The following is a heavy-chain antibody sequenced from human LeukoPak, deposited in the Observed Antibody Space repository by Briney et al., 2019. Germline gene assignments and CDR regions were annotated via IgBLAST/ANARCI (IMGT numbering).Heavy chain of an antibody. CDR3: ARGAGRITIFGVVTDNWFDP. J-gene: IGHJ5*02. Sequence: SETLSLTCAVYGGSFSGYYWSWIRQPPGKGLEWIGEINHSGSTNYNPSLKSRVTISVDTSKNQFSLKLSSVTAADTAVYYCARGAGRITIFGVVTDNWFDPWGQGTLVTVSS. V-gene: IGHV4-34*01. D-gene: IGHD3-3*01. CDR2: INHSGST. CDR1: GGSFSGYY.